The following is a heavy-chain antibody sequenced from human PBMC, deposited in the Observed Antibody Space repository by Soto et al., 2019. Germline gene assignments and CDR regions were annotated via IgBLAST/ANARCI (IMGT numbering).Heavy chain of an antibody. CDR2: IYYSGST. D-gene: IGHD6-19*01. Sequence: SETLSLTCTVSGGSISSGGYYWSWIRQHPGKGLEWIGYIYYSGSTYYNPSLKSRVTISVDTSKNQFSLKLSSVTAADTAVYYCASHGSRWNKWFDPWGQGTLVTVSS. V-gene: IGHV4-31*03. CDR3: ASHGSRWNKWFDP. CDR1: GGSISSGGYY. J-gene: IGHJ5*02.